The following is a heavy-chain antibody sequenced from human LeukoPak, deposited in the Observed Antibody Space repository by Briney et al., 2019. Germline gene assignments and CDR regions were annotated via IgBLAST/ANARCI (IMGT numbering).Heavy chain of an antibody. V-gene: IGHV1-18*01. Sequence: ASVKVSCKASGYTFTSYGISWVRQAPGPGLEWMGWISTYNGNTNYAQKLQGRVTMTTDTSTSTAYMELSSLRSDDTAVYYCATTRYDSSGYYYPDAFDIWGQGTMVTVSS. CDR3: ATTRYDSSGYYYPDAFDI. D-gene: IGHD3-22*01. CDR2: ISTYNGNT. J-gene: IGHJ3*02. CDR1: GYTFTSYG.